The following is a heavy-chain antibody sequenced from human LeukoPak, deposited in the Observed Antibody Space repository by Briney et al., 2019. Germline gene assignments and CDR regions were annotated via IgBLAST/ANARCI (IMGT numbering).Heavy chain of an antibody. D-gene: IGHD3-22*01. J-gene: IGHJ4*02. Sequence: QPGGSLRLSCAASGFTFSIYAMSWVRQAPGKGLQWVSSITSRGESTWYVDSVKGRFTITRDNSENTLYLQMHSLRAEDTAVYYCARDRPNYYGSDGHYYRRDGDYWGRGTLVSASS. V-gene: IGHV3-23*01. CDR2: ITSRGEST. CDR1: GFTFSIYA. CDR3: ARDRPNYYGSDGHYYRRDGDY.